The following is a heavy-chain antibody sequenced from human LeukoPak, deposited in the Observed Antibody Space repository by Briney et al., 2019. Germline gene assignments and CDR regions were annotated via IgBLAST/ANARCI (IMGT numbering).Heavy chain of an antibody. CDR2: IRYDGSNK. CDR3: AKTRYSYCGGDCYRYYYYYMDV. D-gene: IGHD2-21*02. J-gene: IGHJ6*03. V-gene: IGHV3-30*02. CDR1: GFTFSGSA. Sequence: PGGSLRLSCAASGFTFSGSAMHWVRQAPGKGLEWVAFIRYDGSNKYYADSVKGRFTISRDNSKNTLYLQMNSLRAEDTAVYYCAKTRYSYCGGDCYRYYYYYMDVWGKGTPVTISS.